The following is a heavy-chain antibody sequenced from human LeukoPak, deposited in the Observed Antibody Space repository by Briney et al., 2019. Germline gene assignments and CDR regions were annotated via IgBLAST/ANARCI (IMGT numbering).Heavy chain of an antibody. CDR1: GGSISSYY. CDR3: ARGDIVLMVYAIDY. CDR2: IYYSGST. Sequence: PSETLSLTCTVSGGSISSYYWSWIRQPPGKGLEWIGYIYYSGSTNYNPSLKSRVTISVDTSKNQFSLKLSSVTAADTAVYYCARGDIVLMVYAIDYWGQGTLVTVSS. D-gene: IGHD2-8*01. V-gene: IGHV4-59*08. J-gene: IGHJ4*02.